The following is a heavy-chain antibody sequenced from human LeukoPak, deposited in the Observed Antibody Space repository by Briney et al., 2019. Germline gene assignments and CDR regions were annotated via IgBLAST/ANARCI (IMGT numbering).Heavy chain of an antibody. CDR1: GFTFSSFW. V-gene: IGHV3-7*01. CDR2: IKHDGSEK. Sequence: GGSLRLSCAAAGFTFSSFWMSWVRQAPGLGLEWVAIIKHDGSEKYYVDSVKGRFTISRDNAKNSLYLQMNSLRAEDTAVYYCARSIVVVPAAIRAYDAFDIWGQGTMVTVSS. D-gene: IGHD2-2*02. CDR3: ARSIVVVPAAIRAYDAFDI. J-gene: IGHJ3*02.